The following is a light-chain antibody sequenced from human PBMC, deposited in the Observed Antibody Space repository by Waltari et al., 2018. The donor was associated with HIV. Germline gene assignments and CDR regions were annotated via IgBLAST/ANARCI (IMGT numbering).Light chain of an antibody. CDR1: QRIASW. Sequence: DIQMTQSPSSVSASVGDRVTNTCRASQRIASWLAWYQQRPGKAPNLLIHTASILQSGVPSRFSGSGSGTDFTLTISNLQPEDFGTYYCQQSNGFVLTFGGGTKVEIK. CDR3: QQSNGFVLT. V-gene: IGKV1-12*01. CDR2: TAS. J-gene: IGKJ4*01.